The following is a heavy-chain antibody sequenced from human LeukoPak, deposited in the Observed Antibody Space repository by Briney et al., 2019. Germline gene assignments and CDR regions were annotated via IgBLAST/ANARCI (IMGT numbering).Heavy chain of an antibody. J-gene: IGHJ4*02. CDR2: IYYSGAN. CDR3: VRVRGYWLVRGYLDY. CDR1: GGSMSSSSYY. D-gene: IGHD6-19*01. Sequence: PSETLSVTCTVSGGSMSSSSYYWGWIRQSPGKGLEWIGSIYYSGANHYNPSLKSRVTMSVDTSKNQFSVKLTSVTATDTAVYYCVRVRGYWLVRGYLDYWGQGTQVTLSS. V-gene: IGHV4-39*02.